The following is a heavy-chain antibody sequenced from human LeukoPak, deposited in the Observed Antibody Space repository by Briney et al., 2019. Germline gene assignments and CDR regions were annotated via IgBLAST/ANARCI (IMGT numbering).Heavy chain of an antibody. J-gene: IGHJ4*02. CDR3: ARLSYDSIDY. CDR1: GYSISSGYY. D-gene: IGHD3-22*01. CDR2: FYLSGST. V-gene: IGHV4-38-2*02. Sequence: PSETLSLTCTVSGYSISSGYYWGWIRQPPGKGLEWIGTFYLSGSTYYNPSLKSRATISVDTSKNQFSLKLSSVTAADTAVCYCARLSYDSIDYWGQGTLVTVSS.